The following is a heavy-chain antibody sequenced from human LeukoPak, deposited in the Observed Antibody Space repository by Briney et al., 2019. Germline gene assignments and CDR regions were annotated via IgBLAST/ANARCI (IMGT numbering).Heavy chain of an antibody. CDR2: ISSSSSYI. D-gene: IGHD5-18*01. J-gene: IGHJ6*02. Sequence: GGSLRLSCAASGFTFSSYSMNWVRQAPAKGLEWVSSISSSSSYIYYADSVKGRLTISRDNANNSLYLQMNSLRAEDTAVYYCARISALYSYGFYYYYGMDVWGQGTTVTVS. CDR3: ARISALYSYGFYYYYGMDV. V-gene: IGHV3-21*01. CDR1: GFTFSSYS.